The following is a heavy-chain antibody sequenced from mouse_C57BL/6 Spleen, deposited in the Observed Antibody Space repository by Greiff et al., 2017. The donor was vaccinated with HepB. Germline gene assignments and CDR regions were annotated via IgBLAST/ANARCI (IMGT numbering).Heavy chain of an antibody. J-gene: IGHJ3*01. CDR1: GFSLTSYG. V-gene: IGHV2-2*01. CDR2: IWSGGST. Sequence: QVQLKESGPGLVQPSQSLSITCTVSGFSLTSYGVHWVRQSPGKGLEWLGVIWSGGSTDYNAAFISRLSISKDNSKSHVFFKMNSLQADDTAIYYCASYYSNWFAYWGQGTLVTVSA. CDR3: ASYYSNWFAY. D-gene: IGHD2-5*01.